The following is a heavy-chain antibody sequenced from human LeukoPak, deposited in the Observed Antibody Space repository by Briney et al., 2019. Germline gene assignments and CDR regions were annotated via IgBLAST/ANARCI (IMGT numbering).Heavy chain of an antibody. V-gene: IGHV3-30*04. J-gene: IGHJ4*02. Sequence: GGSLRLSCAASGVTLSSYAMDWGREGPGGGLERGAVISNEGRNKYYADSVKGRFTISRDNSKTTLYLQMNSLRAEDTAVYYCARDGRYYYDSSGYSYCFDYWGQGTLVTVSS. CDR1: GVTLSSYA. CDR3: ARDGRYYYDSSGYSYCFDY. D-gene: IGHD3-22*01. CDR2: ISNEGRNK.